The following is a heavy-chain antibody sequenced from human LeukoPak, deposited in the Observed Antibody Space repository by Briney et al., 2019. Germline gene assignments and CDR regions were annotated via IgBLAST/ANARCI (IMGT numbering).Heavy chain of an antibody. CDR3: AGSSYSSGWYGY. CDR2: ISAYNAKT. J-gene: IGHJ4*02. Sequence: ASVKASCKASGDTFTNYAFSWVRQAPGQGLEWMGWISAYNAKTSYARKFQGRVTMTTDTSTSTVYMELRTLRSDDTAVYYCAGSSYSSGWYGYWGQGTLVTVSS. CDR1: GDTFTNYA. V-gene: IGHV1-18*01. D-gene: IGHD6-19*01.